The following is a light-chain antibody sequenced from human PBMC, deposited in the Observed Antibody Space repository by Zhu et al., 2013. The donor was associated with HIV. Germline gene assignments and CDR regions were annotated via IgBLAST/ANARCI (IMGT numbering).Light chain of an antibody. J-gene: IGLJ2*01. Sequence: QSVLTQSPSASGTPGQRVVMSCSGSSSNIGSNTVNWYHQVPGTAPKLLIYNNNQRPSGVPDRFSGSRSGTSASLAISGLQSEDDGDYYCATWDDTLNLVAFGGGTKVTVL. V-gene: IGLV1-44*01. CDR1: SSNIGSNT. CDR2: NNN. CDR3: ATWDDTLNLVA.